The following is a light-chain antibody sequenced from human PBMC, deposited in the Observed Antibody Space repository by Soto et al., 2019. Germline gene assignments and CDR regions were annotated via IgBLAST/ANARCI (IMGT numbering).Light chain of an antibody. J-gene: IGKJ4*01. CDR1: LVHSDGNTY. CDR2: KIS. CDR3: MQDRHSPFT. Sequence: LVHSDGNTYLSWLQQRPGQPPRLLIYKISNRFSGVPDRFTGSGAGTDFTLKISRVDAEDVGTYYCMQDRHSPFTFGGGTKVDIK. V-gene: IGKV2-24*01.